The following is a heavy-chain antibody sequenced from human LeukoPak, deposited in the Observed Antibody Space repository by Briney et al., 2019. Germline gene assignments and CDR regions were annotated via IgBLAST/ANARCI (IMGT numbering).Heavy chain of an antibody. Sequence: HGESLQISCKGSGYSFTSYWIGWVRQMPGKGLEWMGIIYPGDSDTRYSPSFQGQVTISADKSISTAYLQWSSLKASDTAMYYCARRSDYYDNWFDPWGQGTLVTVSS. CDR3: ARRSDYYDNWFDP. CDR1: GYSFTSYW. J-gene: IGHJ5*02. V-gene: IGHV5-51*01. CDR2: IYPGDSDT. D-gene: IGHD3-10*01.